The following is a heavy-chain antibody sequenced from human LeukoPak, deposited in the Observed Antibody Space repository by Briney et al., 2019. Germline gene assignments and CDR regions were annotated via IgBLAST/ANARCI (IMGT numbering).Heavy chain of an antibody. CDR1: GYTFTGYY. V-gene: IGHV1-2*02. D-gene: IGHD3-10*01. J-gene: IGHJ3*02. CDR2: INPNSGGT. Sequence: ASVKVSCKASGYTFTGYYMHWVRQAPGQGLEWMGWINPNSGGTNYAQKFQGRVTMTRDTSISTTYMELSRLRSDDTAVYYCARMVRGVNAFDIWGQGTMVTVSS. CDR3: ARMVRGVNAFDI.